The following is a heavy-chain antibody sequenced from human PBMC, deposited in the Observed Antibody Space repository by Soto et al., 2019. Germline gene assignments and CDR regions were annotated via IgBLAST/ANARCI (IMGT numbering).Heavy chain of an antibody. CDR3: ARAEGGIFDY. V-gene: IGHV4-34*01. CDR1: GGSFSGYY. Sequence: PSETLSLTCAVYGGSFSGYYWTWIRQPPGTGLEWIGEINHSGSTNYNPSLKSRVTISVDTSKNQFSLKLTSVTAADTAVYYCARAEGGIFDYWGQGTLVTVSS. J-gene: IGHJ4*02. CDR2: INHSGST.